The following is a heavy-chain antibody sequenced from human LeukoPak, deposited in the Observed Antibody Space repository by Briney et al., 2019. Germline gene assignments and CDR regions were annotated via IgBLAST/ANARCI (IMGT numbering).Heavy chain of an antibody. D-gene: IGHD3-16*02. CDR2: IKQDGSEK. V-gene: IGHV3-7*03. CDR1: GFPFSDYL. Sequence: GGSLRLSCVASGFPFSDYLLTWVRQAPGKGLEWVANIKQDGSEKYYVDSVRGRFTISRDNSKNTLYLQMNSLRAEDTAVYYCAKDGRGSSYFDYWGQGTLVTVSS. J-gene: IGHJ4*02. CDR3: AKDGRGSSYFDY.